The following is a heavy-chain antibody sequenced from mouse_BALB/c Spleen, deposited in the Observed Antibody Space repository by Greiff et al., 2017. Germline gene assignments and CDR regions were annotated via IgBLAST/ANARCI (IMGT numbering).Heavy chain of an antibody. CDR2: IHYSGST. D-gene: IGHD1-2*01. V-gene: IGHV3-1*02. CDR3: ARPEELRLRYFDV. CDR1: GYSITSGYS. J-gene: IGHJ1*01. Sequence: VQLKESGPDLVKPSQSLSLTCTVTGYSITSGYSWHWIRQFPGNQLEWMGYIHYSGSTNYNPSLKSQISITRDTSKNQFFLQLKSVTTEDTATYYGARPEELRLRYFDVWGAGTTVTVSS.